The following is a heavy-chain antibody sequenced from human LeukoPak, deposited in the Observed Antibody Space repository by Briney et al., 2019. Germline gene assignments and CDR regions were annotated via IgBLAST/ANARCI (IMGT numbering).Heavy chain of an antibody. CDR1: GFTFSSYW. J-gene: IGHJ4*02. CDR2: INGDGRNI. V-gene: IGHV3-74*01. CDR3: AKALSKIDVTPFDY. Sequence: PGGSLRLSCVASGFTFSSYWMHWVRQDPRKGLVWVSRINGDGRNINYADSVRGRFTISRDNAKNTLYLQMNSLRVEDTALYYCAKALSKIDVTPFDYGGQGTLVTVSS. D-gene: IGHD2/OR15-2a*01.